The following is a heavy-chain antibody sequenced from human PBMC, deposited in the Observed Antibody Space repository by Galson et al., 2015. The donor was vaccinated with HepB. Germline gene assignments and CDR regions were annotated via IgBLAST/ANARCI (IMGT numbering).Heavy chain of an antibody. D-gene: IGHD3-16*01. CDR3: ARFMLAAGRALEN. Sequence: SLRLSCATSGFTFSSFWMTWVRQAPGKGLEWVANIKTDGSEKYYADSVKGRFTISRDNAEKSVYLQMNSLRVEDTAVYFSARFMLAAGRALENWGQGTLVTVSS. CDR1: GFTFSSFW. J-gene: IGHJ4*02. CDR2: IKTDGSEK. V-gene: IGHV3-7*03.